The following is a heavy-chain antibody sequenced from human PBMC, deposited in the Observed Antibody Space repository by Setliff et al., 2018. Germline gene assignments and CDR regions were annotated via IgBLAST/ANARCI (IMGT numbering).Heavy chain of an antibody. Sequence: SETLSLTCTVSGGSVNSGYDNWNWLRQPAGKGLEWIGHINRRGSTNFSPSLKSRVTMSIDKSNNQFSLKLTSVTAADTAVYYCAKGGGRYHSDSWGQGILVTVSS. CDR2: INRRGST. CDR3: AKGGGRYHSDS. J-gene: IGHJ4*02. D-gene: IGHD1-1*01. CDR1: GGSVNSGYDN. V-gene: IGHV4-61*10.